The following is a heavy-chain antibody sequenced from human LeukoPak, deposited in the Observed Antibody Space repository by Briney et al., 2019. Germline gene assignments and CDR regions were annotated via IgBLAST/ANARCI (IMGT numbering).Heavy chain of an antibody. J-gene: IGHJ4*02. CDR1: GYSFSNYV. CDR3: ARGIWSARTVDYYLDY. CDR2: INAGNGHT. Sequence: ASVKVSCKASGYSFSNYVIHWVRQAPGQRFEWMGWINAGNGHTKYSQNFQGRVTITRDSSASTAYMELSSLTSEDTAVYCCARGIWSARTVDYYLDYWGQGTLVTVSS. D-gene: IGHD2-21*01. V-gene: IGHV1-3*01.